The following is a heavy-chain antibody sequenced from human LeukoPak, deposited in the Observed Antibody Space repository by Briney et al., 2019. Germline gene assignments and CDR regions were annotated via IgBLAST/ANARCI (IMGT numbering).Heavy chain of an antibody. Sequence: PGRSLRLSCAAPGFTFSSYGMHWVRQAPGKGLEWVALIWYDGSNNNYIDSVKGRFTISRDNSKNTLYLQMNTLRTEDTAVYYCARFSGADSVGYFDCWGQGTLVTVSS. J-gene: IGHJ4*02. CDR3: ARFSGADSVGYFDC. V-gene: IGHV3-33*01. CDR1: GFTFSSYG. D-gene: IGHD4-23*01. CDR2: IWYDGSNN.